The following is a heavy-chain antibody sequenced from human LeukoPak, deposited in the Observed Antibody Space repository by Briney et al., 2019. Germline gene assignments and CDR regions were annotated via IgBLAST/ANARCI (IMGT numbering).Heavy chain of an antibody. D-gene: IGHD6-13*01. V-gene: IGHV1-46*01. Sequence: ASVKVSCTASGYTFTNYYMHWVRQAPGQGLEWMGIINPSSGSTNYPQKFQGRVTMTRDTSTSTVYMELSSLRSEDTAVYYCARSRYSSSWVPLELWGQGTLVTVSS. CDR2: INPSSGST. J-gene: IGHJ4*02. CDR1: GYTFTNYY. CDR3: ARSRYSSSWVPLEL.